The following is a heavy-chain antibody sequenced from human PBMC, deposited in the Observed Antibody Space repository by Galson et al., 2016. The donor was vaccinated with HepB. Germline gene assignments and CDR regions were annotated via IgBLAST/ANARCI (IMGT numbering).Heavy chain of an antibody. V-gene: IGHV3-23*01. CDR2: ISGSGDDT. Sequence: SLRLSCAVSGFTFSNYAMNWVRQAPGKGLKWVSGISGSGDDTYHADSVKGRLTIFRDNSKNTLFLQMNSLRVEDTAVYFCANPPRFYYNSRVDYWGQGILVTVSS. CDR1: GFTFSNYA. D-gene: IGHD3-22*01. J-gene: IGHJ4*02. CDR3: ANPPRFYYNSRVDY.